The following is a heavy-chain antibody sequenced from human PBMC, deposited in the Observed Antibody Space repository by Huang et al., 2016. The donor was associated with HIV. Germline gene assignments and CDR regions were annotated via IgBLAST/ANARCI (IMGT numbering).Heavy chain of an antibody. J-gene: IGHJ4*02. D-gene: IGHD1-20*01. V-gene: IGHV1-3*01. CDR3: ARSLIVGLITPYLDF. CDR2: INVGKGNT. CDR1: GYNFNSYG. Sequence: QFHLVQSGAEVKTPGASVTVSCKASGYNFNSYGIHWVRQAPVPRLEWMGWINVGKGNTKYSEKVHGRLTITRDTSASTVYRNLSSLRSEDTAGYYCARSLIVGLITPYLDFWGQGTLVTVSS.